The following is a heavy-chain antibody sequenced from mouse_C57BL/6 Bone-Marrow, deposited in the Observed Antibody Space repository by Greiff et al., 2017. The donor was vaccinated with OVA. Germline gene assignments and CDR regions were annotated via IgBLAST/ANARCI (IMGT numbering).Heavy chain of an antibody. V-gene: IGHV1-55*01. CDR3: ARDGRSHWYFAV. CDR2: IYPGSGST. Sequence: VQLQQPGAELVKPGASVKMSCKASGYTFTSYWITWVKQRPGQGLEWIGDIYPGSGSTNYNEKFKRKAPLTVDTSSSTAYMQLSTLTSEDSSVYYCARDGRSHWYFAVWGTGTTVTVSS. CDR1: GYTFTSYW. J-gene: IGHJ1*03. D-gene: IGHD1-1*01.